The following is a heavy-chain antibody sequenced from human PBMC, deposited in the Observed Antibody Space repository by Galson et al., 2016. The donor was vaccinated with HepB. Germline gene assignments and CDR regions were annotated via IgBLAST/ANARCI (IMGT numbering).Heavy chain of an antibody. CDR1: GFTVTNAW. Sequence: SLRLSCAVSGFTVTNAWLSWVRQAPGKGLEWLGRIRSKSDGGTTDYAAPVKGRFTISRGDSKNTLSLQMNSLKTEDTAVYYCSTGHYWGQGTLVSVSS. CDR2: IRSKSDGGTT. J-gene: IGHJ4*02. V-gene: IGHV3-15*01. CDR3: STGHY.